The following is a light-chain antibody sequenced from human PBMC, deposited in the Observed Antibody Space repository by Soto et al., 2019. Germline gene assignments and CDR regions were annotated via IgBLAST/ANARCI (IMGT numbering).Light chain of an antibody. CDR3: SSYTSSSTSV. V-gene: IGLV2-14*03. Sequence: QSVLTQPAPLSGSPGQSITISCTGTSSDVGGYNYVSWYQQHQGKAPKLIIYDVNNRPSGVSNRFSGSKSGNTASLTISGLQAEDEADYYCSSYTSSSTSVLGTGTKVTVL. CDR1: SSDVGGYNY. CDR2: DVN. J-gene: IGLJ1*01.